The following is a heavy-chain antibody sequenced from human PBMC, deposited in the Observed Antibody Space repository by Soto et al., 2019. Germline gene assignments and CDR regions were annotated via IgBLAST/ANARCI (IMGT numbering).Heavy chain of an antibody. D-gene: IGHD2-15*01. CDR3: ARGQVVAAQH. CDR1: GGSISSYY. Sequence: SETLSLTCSVSGGSISSYYWSWIRQPPGKGLEWIEYIYYSGSTNYNPSLKSRVTISVDTSKNQFSLKLSSVTAADTAVYYCARGQVVAAQHWGQGTLVTVSS. CDR2: IYYSGST. V-gene: IGHV4-59*08. J-gene: IGHJ4*02.